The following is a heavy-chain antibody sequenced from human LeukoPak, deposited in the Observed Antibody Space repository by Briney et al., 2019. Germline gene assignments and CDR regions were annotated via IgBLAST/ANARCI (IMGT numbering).Heavy chain of an antibody. CDR1: GGSISSYD. J-gene: IGHJ3*01. CDR3: ARDYNFSAFDL. V-gene: IGHV4-59*01. CDR2: IYYTGNT. Sequence: SETLSLTCTVSGGSISSYDWSWIRQSPGKGLEWIGHIYYTGNTNYNPSLKSRVTISLDTSKYEFYLTLTSVTAADTAIYYCARDYNFSAFDLWGQGTMVTVSS. D-gene: IGHD1-20*01.